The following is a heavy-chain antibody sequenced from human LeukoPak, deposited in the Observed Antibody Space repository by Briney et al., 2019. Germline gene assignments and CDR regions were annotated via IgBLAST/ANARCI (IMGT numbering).Heavy chain of an antibody. V-gene: IGHV3-23*01. J-gene: IGHJ3*02. CDR2: ISGSGGST. CDR3: AKEGRDMVRGVIIVRGLNDAFDI. CDR1: GFTFSSYW. Sequence: GSLRLSCAASGFTFSSYWMHWVRQAPGKGLEWVSAISGSGGSTYYADSVKGRFTISRDNSKNTLYLQMNSLRAEDTAVYYCAKEGRDMVRGVIIVRGLNDAFDIWGQGTMVTVSS. D-gene: IGHD3-10*01.